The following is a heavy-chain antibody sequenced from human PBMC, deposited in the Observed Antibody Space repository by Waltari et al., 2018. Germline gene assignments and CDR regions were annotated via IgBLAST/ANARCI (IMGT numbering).Heavy chain of an antibody. CDR1: GFTFIRYG. CDR3: AKGLGRGMDV. V-gene: IGHV3-30*18. Sequence: QVQLVESGGGVVQPGRSLRLSCETSGFTFIRYGMHWVRQAPGKGLEWVAVVSYDGVNKHYVDPVKGRFTISRDNSKNTLYLQMNSLRVEDTAVYYCAKGLGRGMDVWGQGTTVTVSS. J-gene: IGHJ6*02. D-gene: IGHD6-6*01. CDR2: VSYDGVNK.